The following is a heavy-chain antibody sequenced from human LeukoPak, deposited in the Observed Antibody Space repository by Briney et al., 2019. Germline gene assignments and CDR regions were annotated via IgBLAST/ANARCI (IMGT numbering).Heavy chain of an antibody. CDR2: IYYTGST. D-gene: IGHD5-12*01. J-gene: IGHJ3*02. CDR3: ARHEEGYDTYDAFDI. CDR1: GGSISGFY. V-gene: IGHV4-59*08. Sequence: SETLSLTCTVSGGSISGFYWSWIRQPPGKGLEWIGYIYYTGSTNYNPSLQSRVTISVDTSKNQFSLKLRSVTAADTAVYYCARHEEGYDTYDAFDIWGQGTMVTVSS.